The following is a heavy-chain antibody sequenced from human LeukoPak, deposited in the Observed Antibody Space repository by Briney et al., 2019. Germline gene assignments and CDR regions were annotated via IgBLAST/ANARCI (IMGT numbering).Heavy chain of an antibody. CDR1: GGSISSYC. CDR2: IYTSGST. J-gene: IGHJ4*02. Sequence: PSGTLSLTCTVSGGSISSYCWSWIRQPAGKGLEWIGRIYTSGSTNYNPSLKSRVTMSVDTSKNQFSLKLSSVTAADTAVYYCARDQSFHPYYFDYWGQGALVTVSS. CDR3: ARDQSFHPYYFDY. V-gene: IGHV4-4*07.